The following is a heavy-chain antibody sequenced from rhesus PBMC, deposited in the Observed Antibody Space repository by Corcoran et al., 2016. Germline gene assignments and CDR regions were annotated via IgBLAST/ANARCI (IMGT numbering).Heavy chain of an antibody. CDR1: GGSISGGSG. V-gene: IGHV4-127*01. CDR3: ARDLYSCTQNNAVDF. Sequence: QVQLQEYGPGLLKPSETLSLPCAVSGGSISGGSGWGWIRQPPGKRMEWIGSIYSRSCNTDYNPSLKSRVNMSTGTSKTQLSLKLSPGTAADTAVYYGARDLYSCTQNNAVDFGGQGLRVTVSS. D-gene: IGHD1-1*01. J-gene: IGHJ3*01. CDR2: IYSRSCNT.